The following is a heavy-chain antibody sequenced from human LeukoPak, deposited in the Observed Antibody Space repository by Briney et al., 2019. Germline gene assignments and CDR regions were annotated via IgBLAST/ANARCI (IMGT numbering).Heavy chain of an antibody. Sequence: SETLSLTCTVSGGSISSYYWGWIRQPPGQGLEWIGYIYNSEGGTNSNPSLKSRVTISEDTSKNQFSLKLSSVTAADTAVYYCARRYRSGWSPTYDYWGQGIPVAVSS. CDR1: GGSISSYY. D-gene: IGHD6-19*01. CDR3: ARRYRSGWSPTYDY. J-gene: IGHJ4*02. V-gene: IGHV4-59*01. CDR2: IYNSEGGT.